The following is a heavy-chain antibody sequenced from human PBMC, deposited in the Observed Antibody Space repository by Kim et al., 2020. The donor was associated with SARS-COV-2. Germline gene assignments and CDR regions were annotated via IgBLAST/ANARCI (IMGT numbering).Heavy chain of an antibody. Sequence: NKYYAESVKGRFTISRDNSKNTLYLQMNSLRAEDTAVYYCAREQIWFDPWGQGTLVTVSS. J-gene: IGHJ5*02. CDR3: AREQIWFDP. CDR2: NK. V-gene: IGHV3-33*01.